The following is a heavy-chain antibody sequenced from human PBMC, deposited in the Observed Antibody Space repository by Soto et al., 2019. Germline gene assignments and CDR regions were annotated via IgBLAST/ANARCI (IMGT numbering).Heavy chain of an antibody. J-gene: IGHJ4*01. V-gene: IGHV3-21*01. CDR3: ARGAQQLSSCFDY. CDR2: ISSSSSYI. CDR1: GFTFSSYS. D-gene: IGHD6-13*01. Sequence: GGSLRLCCAASGFTFSSYSMNWVRQAPGKGLELVSSISSSSSYIYYADSVKGRFTISRDNAKKSLYLQKNSLRAEDTAVYYCARGAQQLSSCFDYWGQGILVTVSS.